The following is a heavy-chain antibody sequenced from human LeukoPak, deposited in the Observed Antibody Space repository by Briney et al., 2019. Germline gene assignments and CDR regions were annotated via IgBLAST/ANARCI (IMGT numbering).Heavy chain of an antibody. V-gene: IGHV3-7*01. CDR1: GFTFSDYW. Sequence: GGSLRLSCAASGFTFSDYWMTWVRQAPGKWLEWVAHIKQDGSERYYGDSVKGRFTISRDNAKNLVYLQMNSLGAEDTAIYYCARGWNYAFRFDYWGQGTLVTVSS. J-gene: IGHJ4*02. CDR3: ARGWNYAFRFDY. CDR2: IKQDGSER. D-gene: IGHD1-7*01.